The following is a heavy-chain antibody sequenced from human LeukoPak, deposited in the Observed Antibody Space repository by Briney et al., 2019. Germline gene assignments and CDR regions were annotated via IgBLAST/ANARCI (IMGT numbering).Heavy chain of an antibody. CDR2: ISTSSTYI. D-gene: IGHD1-20*01. V-gene: IGHV3-21*01. CDR3: ARDPPFIIGTTFFDY. CDR1: GFTFSSYS. J-gene: IGHJ4*02. Sequence: PGGSLRLSCAASGFTFSSYSMNWVRQAPGKGLEWVSFISTSSTYIYYADSVKGRFTISRDNAKNSLYLQMNSLRAEDTAVYCCARDPPFIIGTTFFDYWGQGTLVAVSS.